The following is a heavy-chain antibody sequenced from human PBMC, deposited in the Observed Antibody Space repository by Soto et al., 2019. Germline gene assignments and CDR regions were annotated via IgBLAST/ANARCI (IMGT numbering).Heavy chain of an antibody. V-gene: IGHV3-11*01. CDR1: GFTLSDYY. CDR3: ARFRADVYYTF. J-gene: IGHJ4*02. CDR2: ISISGTTI. Sequence: QVQLVESGGGLVKPGGSLRLSCAASGFTLSDYYMTWIRQAPGKGLGWVSDISISGTTIHYADSVRGRFTISRDNAKNSMWLQLNTLGAEDTAVYYCARFRADVYYTFWGQGTLVTVSS. D-gene: IGHD3-3*01.